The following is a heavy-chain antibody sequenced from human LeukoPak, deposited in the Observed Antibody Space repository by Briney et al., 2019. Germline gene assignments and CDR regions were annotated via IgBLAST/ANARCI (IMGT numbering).Heavy chain of an antibody. Sequence: SETLSLTCAVYGGSFSGYYWSWIRQPPGKGLEWIGEINHSGSTNYNPSLKSRVTMSVDTSKNQFSLKLSSVTAADTAVYYCARDPPGHYYYYGMDVWGQGTTVTVSS. CDR2: INHSGST. J-gene: IGHJ6*02. V-gene: IGHV4-34*01. CDR3: ARDPPGHYYYYGMDV. CDR1: GGSFSGYY.